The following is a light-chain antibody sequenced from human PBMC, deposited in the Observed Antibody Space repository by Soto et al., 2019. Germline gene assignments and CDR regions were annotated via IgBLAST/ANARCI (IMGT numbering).Light chain of an antibody. Sequence: DIQMTQSPPSLSASVGDRVTITCLASQGIGNSLAWYQQKPGTVPKLLIYSASTLQSGVPSRCSGSGSGTDFTLTISSLQPEDVAAYYCQKYNPVPATFGQGTRLEIK. J-gene: IGKJ5*01. CDR2: SAS. CDR3: QKYNPVPAT. V-gene: IGKV1-27*01. CDR1: QGIGNS.